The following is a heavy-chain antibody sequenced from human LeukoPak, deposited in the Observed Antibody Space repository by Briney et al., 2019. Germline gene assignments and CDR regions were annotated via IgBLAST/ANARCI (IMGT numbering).Heavy chain of an antibody. CDR3: ARLTIATTGTGFDS. CDR2: IYYSGST. Sequence: SETLSLTCTVSGGSISSSSFHWGWIRQPPGKGLEWIGTIYYSGSTYYSPSLKSRVIISVDTSKNQFSLKLRSVTAADTAVYYCARLTIATTGTGFDSWGQGTQVTVSS. V-gene: IGHV4-39*01. J-gene: IGHJ4*02. D-gene: IGHD3-10*01. CDR1: GGSISSSSFH.